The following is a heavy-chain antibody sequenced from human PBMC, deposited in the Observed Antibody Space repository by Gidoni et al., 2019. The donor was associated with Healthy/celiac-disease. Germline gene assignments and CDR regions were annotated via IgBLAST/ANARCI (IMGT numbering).Heavy chain of an antibody. CDR2: IIPILGIA. V-gene: IGHV1-69*02. CDR3: ARGWGYCSGGSCYGGGNWFDP. CDR1: GGTFSTYT. J-gene: IGHJ5*02. D-gene: IGHD2-15*01. Sequence: QVQLVQSGAEVKKPGSSVKVSCKASGGTFSTYTISWLRQAPGQGLEWMGRIIPILGIANYAQKFQGRVTITADKSTSTAYMELSSLRSEDTAVYYCARGWGYCSGGSCYGGGNWFDPWGQGTLVTVSS.